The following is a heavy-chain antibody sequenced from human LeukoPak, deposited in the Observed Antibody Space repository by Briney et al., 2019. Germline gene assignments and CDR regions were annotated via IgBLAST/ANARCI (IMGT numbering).Heavy chain of an antibody. CDR3: AGRYCSSTSCPFDY. CDR2: INHSGGT. V-gene: IGHV4-34*01. J-gene: IGHJ4*02. Sequence: TSETLSLTCSVYGGSFSDYSWSWVRQPPGKGLEWVGEINHSGGTNYNPSLKSRVTMSVDTSKNQFSLKLSSVTAADTAVYYCAGRYCSSTSCPFDYWGQGTLVTVSS. D-gene: IGHD2-2*01. CDR1: GGSFSDYS.